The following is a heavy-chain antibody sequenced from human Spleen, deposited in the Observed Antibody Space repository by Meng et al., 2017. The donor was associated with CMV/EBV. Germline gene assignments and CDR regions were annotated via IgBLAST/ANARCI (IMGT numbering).Heavy chain of an antibody. Sequence: GGSLRLSCAASGFTFSTYAMHWVRQTPGKGLEWVAFISYDGSSNFYPDSVRGRFTISRDNFKNTLYLKMNTLRTEDTALFYCTRDPDLVVAAAAFDHWGQGTLVTVSS. CDR2: ISYDGSSN. J-gene: IGHJ4*02. CDR3: TRDPDLVVAAAAFDH. CDR1: GFTFSTYA. V-gene: IGHV3-30*04. D-gene: IGHD2-2*01.